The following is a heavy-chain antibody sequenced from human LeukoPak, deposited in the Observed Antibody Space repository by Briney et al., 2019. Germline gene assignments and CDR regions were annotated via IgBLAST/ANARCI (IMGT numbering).Heavy chain of an antibody. CDR2: ISPGNSET. D-gene: IGHD3-10*01. V-gene: IGHV5-51*01. CDR3: ARRSGYGAARAYADWFYP. Sequence: GECLNISCKTSGYGFTGYWIAWVRQMPGKGLEPIGMISPGNSETRYSPSFQGQVTMSADKSITTAYLQWGSMKASDTARYYCARRSGYGAARAYADWFYPWGHGTLVTVSS. CDR1: GYGFTGYW. J-gene: IGHJ5*02.